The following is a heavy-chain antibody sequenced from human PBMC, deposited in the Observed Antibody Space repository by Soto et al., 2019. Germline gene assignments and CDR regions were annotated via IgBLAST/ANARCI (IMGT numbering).Heavy chain of an antibody. CDR3: ARLRRRPYDILTGYYIPYYYGMDV. CDR1: GFTFSNHA. D-gene: IGHD3-9*01. V-gene: IGHV3-21*01. Sequence: GGSLRLSCAASGFTFSNHAMSWVRQAPGTGLEWVSAIDGGGTKIYYADSVKGRFTISRDNDKNSLYLQMNSLRAEDTAVYYCARLRRRPYDILTGYYIPYYYGMDVWGQGTTVTVSS. CDR2: IDGGGTKI. J-gene: IGHJ6*02.